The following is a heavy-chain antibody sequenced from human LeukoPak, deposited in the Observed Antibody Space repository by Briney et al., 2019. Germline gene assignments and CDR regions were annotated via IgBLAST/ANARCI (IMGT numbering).Heavy chain of an antibody. CDR2: INPNSGGT. CDR3: ASRYCSGGSCYSGHYYYGMDV. D-gene: IGHD2-15*01. V-gene: IGHV1-2*06. CDR1: GYTFTGYY. J-gene: IGHJ6*02. Sequence: GASVKVSCKASGYTFTGYYMHWVRQAPGQGLEWMGRINPNSGGTNYAQKFQGRVTMTRDTSISTAYMELSRLRSDDTAVYYCASRYCSGGSCYSGHYYYGMDVWGQGTTVTVSS.